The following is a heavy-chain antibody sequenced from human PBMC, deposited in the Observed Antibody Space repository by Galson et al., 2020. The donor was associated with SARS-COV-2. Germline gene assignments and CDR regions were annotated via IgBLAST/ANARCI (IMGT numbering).Heavy chain of an antibody. CDR3: AKTERIYSSGYYHYWYFDL. CDR2: ISRDGSNR. Sequence: TGGSLSLSCAASGFSFDDYGMPLVRQAPGKGLEWVCLISRDGSNRYYADSVNGRFTITRDNIRNSVYLQMNSLGTEDTALYYCAKTERIYSSGYYHYWYFDLWGRGTLVTVSS. V-gene: IGHV3-43*02. J-gene: IGHJ2*01. D-gene: IGHD3-22*01. CDR1: GFSFDDYG.